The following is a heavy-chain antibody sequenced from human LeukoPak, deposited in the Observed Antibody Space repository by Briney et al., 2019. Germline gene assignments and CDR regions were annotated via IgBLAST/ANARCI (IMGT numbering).Heavy chain of an antibody. J-gene: IGHJ3*02. CDR2: ISGSGGST. CDR1: GFTFSSYG. V-gene: IGHV3-23*01. Sequence: GGSLRLSCAASGFTFSSYGMSWVRQAPGKGLEWVSAISGSGGSTYYADSVKGRFTISRDNSKNTLYLQMNSLRAEDTAVYYCAKDIVVVVAATNDAFDIWGQGTMVTVSS. CDR3: AKDIVVVVAATNDAFDI. D-gene: IGHD2-15*01.